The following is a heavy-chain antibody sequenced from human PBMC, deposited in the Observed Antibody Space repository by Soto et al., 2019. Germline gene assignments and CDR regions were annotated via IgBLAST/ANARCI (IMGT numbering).Heavy chain of an antibody. CDR2: VYYSGSV. CDR1: GVSLTRYH. Sequence: PSETLSLTCNVSGVSLTRYHCNGSQQPPGKTLEWIGFVYYSGSVSYNPSLKGRASISEDRSKNQFSLRLTSVTAADTAVYYCARRLNLESFDHWGQGTLVTVSS. CDR3: ARRLNLESFDH. V-gene: IGHV4-59*01. J-gene: IGHJ5*02.